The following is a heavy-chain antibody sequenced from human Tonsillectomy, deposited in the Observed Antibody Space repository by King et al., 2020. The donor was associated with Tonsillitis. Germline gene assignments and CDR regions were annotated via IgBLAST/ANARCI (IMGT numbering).Heavy chain of an antibody. CDR3: ARGGGYSGYDWYFDL. J-gene: IGHJ2*01. Sequence: QLQESGPGLVKPSQTLSLTCAVSGGSISSGGYSWSWIRQPPGKGLEWIWYIYYSGSTYYNPSLKSRVTISVDTSKNQFSLKLSSVTAADTAVYYCARGGGYSGYDWYFDLWGRGTLVTVSS. CDR1: GGSISSGGYS. V-gene: IGHV4-30-4*07. CDR2: IYYSGST. D-gene: IGHD5-12*01.